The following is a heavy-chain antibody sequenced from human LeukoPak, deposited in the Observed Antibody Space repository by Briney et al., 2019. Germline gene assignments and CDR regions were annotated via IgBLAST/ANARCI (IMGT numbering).Heavy chain of an antibody. J-gene: IGHJ5*02. D-gene: IGHD2-2*01. Sequence: SVKVSCKASGGTLSSYAISWVRQAPGQGLEWMGGSIPIFGTANYAQKFQGRVTITTDESTSTAYMELSSLRSEDTAVYYCARGSRYCTSTSCYSSWVGWFDPWGQGTLVTVSS. CDR3: ARGSRYCTSTSCYSSWVGWFDP. CDR1: GGTLSSYA. CDR2: SIPIFGTA. V-gene: IGHV1-69*05.